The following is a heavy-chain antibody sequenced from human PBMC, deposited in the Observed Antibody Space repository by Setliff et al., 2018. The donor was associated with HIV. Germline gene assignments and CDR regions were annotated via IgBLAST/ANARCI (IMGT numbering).Heavy chain of an antibody. D-gene: IGHD3-16*01. CDR3: ATRRGGGRYYFDY. J-gene: IGHJ4*02. CDR2: IKQDGSEK. Sequence: GESLKISCAASGFTFSNNWMSWVRQAPGKGLEWVASIKQDGSEKYYVDSVKGRFTISRDNGKNSLSLQMNSLRAEDTAVYYCATRRGGGRYYFDYWGQGTLVTVSS. CDR1: GFTFSNNW. V-gene: IGHV3-7*01.